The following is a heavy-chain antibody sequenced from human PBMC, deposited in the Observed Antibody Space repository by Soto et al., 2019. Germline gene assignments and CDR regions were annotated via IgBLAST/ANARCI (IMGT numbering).Heavy chain of an antibody. V-gene: IGHV4-59*01. J-gene: IGHJ6*02. CDR2: IYYSGST. CDR1: GGSISSYY. Sequence: SETLSLTCTVSGGSISSYYWSWIGQPPGKGLEWIGYIYYSGSTNYNPSLKSRVTISVDTSKNQFSLKLSSVTAADTAVYYCARGPYSSSWDYYYGMDVWGQGTTVTVSS. CDR3: ARGPYSSSWDYYYGMDV. D-gene: IGHD6-13*01.